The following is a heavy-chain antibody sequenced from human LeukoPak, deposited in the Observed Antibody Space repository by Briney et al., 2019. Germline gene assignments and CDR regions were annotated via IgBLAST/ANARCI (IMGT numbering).Heavy chain of an antibody. CDR3: ARALYSSPPRDAFDI. V-gene: IGHV4-39*07. D-gene: IGHD2-21*01. CDR1: GGSISSSSYY. CDR2: IYYSGST. J-gene: IGHJ3*02. Sequence: SETLSLTCTVSGGSISSSSYYWGWIRQPPGKGLEWIGSIYYSGSTYYNPSLKSRVTISVDTSKNQFSLKLSSVTAADTAVYYCARALYSSPPRDAFDIWGQGTMVTVSS.